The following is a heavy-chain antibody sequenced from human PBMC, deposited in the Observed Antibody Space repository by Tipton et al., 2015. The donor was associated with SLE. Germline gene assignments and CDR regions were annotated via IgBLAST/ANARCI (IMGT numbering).Heavy chain of an antibody. Sequence: LRLSCTVSGGSISSYYWSWIRQPAGRGLEWIGRIHSSGNAAYSPSLKSRVTMSLDTSKNQFSLKLSSVTAADTAVYYCARSYYYGSGSYLSYMDVWGQGTTVTVSS. CDR3: ARSYYYGSGSYLSYMDV. V-gene: IGHV4-4*07. J-gene: IGHJ6*02. CDR2: IHSSGNA. CDR1: GGSISSYY. D-gene: IGHD3-10*01.